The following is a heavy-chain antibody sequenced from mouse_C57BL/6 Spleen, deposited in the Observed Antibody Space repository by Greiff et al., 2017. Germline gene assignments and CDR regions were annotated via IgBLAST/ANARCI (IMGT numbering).Heavy chain of an antibody. CDR1: GYAFSSYW. J-gene: IGHJ1*03. CDR3: ARSYYGSSYGWYFDV. V-gene: IGHV1-80*01. CDR2: IYPGDGDT. Sequence: QVQLQQSGAELVKPGASVKISCKASGYAFSSYWMNWVKQRPGKGLEWIGQIYPGDGDTNYNGKFKGKATLTADKSSSTAYMQLSSLTSEDSAVYFCARSYYGSSYGWYFDVWGTGTTVTVSS. D-gene: IGHD1-1*01.